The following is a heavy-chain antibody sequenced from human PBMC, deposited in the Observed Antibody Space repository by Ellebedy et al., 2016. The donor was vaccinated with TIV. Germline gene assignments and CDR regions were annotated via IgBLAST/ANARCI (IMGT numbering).Heavy chain of an antibody. J-gene: IGHJ4*02. Sequence: ASVKVSCKVSGYTLTELSMHWVRQAPGKGLEWMGGFDPEDGETIYAQKFQGRVTMTEDTSTDTAYMELSSLRSEDTAVYYCATLRGYSGYDRGGSYYFDYWGQGTLVTVSS. CDR2: FDPEDGET. D-gene: IGHD5-12*01. V-gene: IGHV1-24*01. CDR1: GYTLTELS. CDR3: ATLRGYSGYDRGGSYYFDY.